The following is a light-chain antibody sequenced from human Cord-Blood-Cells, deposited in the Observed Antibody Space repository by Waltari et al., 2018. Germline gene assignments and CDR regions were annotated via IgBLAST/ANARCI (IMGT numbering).Light chain of an antibody. V-gene: IGKV3-15*01. Sequence: EIVTTQSPATPSVSPGERATLSCRASQSVSSNLAWYQQKPGQGPRLLIYGASTRATGIPARFSGSGSGTEFTLTISSLQSEDFAVYFCQQYNNWPPWTFGQGTKVEIK. CDR1: QSVSSN. CDR3: QQYNNWPPWT. CDR2: GAS. J-gene: IGKJ1*01.